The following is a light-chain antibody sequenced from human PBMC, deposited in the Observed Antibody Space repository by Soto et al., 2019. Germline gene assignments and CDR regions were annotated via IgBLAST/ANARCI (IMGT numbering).Light chain of an antibody. Sequence: EIVLTQSPDILSLSPGERAVLSCRASQSVTNNYLAWYQQKFGQAPRLLIYGASNRATGIPARFSGSGSGTDFTLTISSLEPEDFAVYYCQQRSNWPLTFGGGTKVDIK. CDR3: QQRSNWPLT. V-gene: IGKV3D-20*02. J-gene: IGKJ4*01. CDR1: QSVTNNY. CDR2: GAS.